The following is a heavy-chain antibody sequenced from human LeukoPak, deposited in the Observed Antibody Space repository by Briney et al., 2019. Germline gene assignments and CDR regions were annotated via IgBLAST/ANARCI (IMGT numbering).Heavy chain of an antibody. V-gene: IGHV4-61*01. CDR2: IYHSGST. J-gene: IGHJ4*02. CDR3: ARYWGPYDNSGAYFDY. D-gene: IGHD3-22*01. CDR1: GGSVSSDSYY. Sequence: PSETLSLTCTVSGGSVSSDSYYWSWIRQPPGKGLEWIGYIYHSGSTNYIPSLKGRVTISVDTSKNQFFLKLSSVTAADTAVYYCARYWGPYDNSGAYFDYWGQGTLVTVSS.